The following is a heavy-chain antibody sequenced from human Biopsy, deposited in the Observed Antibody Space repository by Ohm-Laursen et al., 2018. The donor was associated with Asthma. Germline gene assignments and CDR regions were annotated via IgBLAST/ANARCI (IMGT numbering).Heavy chain of an antibody. V-gene: IGHV3-7*01. J-gene: IGHJ1*01. CDR1: GFTFRTYS. D-gene: IGHD3-3*02. CDR2: IKHDGSEK. CDR3: ARTFHFWSPYHAEHYQL. Sequence: SLRLSCTASGFTFRTYSMSWVRQAPGKGLEWVANIKHDGSEKNHVDSLKGRFTISGDNAKNSLYLQMNSLRAEDTAVYYCARTFHFWSPYHAEHYQLWGQGTLVTVSS.